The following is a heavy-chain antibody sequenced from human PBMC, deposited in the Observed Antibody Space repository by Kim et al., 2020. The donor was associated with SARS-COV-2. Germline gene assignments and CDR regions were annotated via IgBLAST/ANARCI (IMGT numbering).Heavy chain of an antibody. CDR3: AKDRDDSSGSVSYYYYYGMDV. J-gene: IGHJ6*02. CDR1: GFTFDDYA. Sequence: GGSLRLSCTASGFTFDDYAMHWVRQAPGKGLEWVSGISWNSGSIGYADSVKGRFTISSDNAKNSLYLQMNSLRAEDTALYYCAKDRDDSSGSVSYYYYYGMDVWGQGTTVTVSS. D-gene: IGHD3-22*01. CDR2: ISWNSGSI. V-gene: IGHV3-9*01.